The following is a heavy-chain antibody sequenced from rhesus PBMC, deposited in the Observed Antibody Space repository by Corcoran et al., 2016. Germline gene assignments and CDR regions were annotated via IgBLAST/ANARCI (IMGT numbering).Heavy chain of an antibody. J-gene: IGHJ4*01. CDR2: IFGNGERT. D-gene: IGHD2-21*01. CDR3: ARIGSGYF. Sequence: QVQLQESGPALVKPSETLSLTCAVSDGSISRRYWWSWIRQSPGKGLEWIGGIFGNGERTEYNPSLKSRVTISKDTSKNHFSLKLTSVTAADTAVYYCARIGSGYFWGQGVLVTVSS. V-gene: IGHV4-93*01. CDR1: DGSISRRYW.